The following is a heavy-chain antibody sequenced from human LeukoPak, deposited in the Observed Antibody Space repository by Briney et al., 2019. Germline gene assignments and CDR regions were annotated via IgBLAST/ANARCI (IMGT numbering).Heavy chain of an antibody. J-gene: IGHJ4*02. CDR1: GFTFTNSA. CDR2: ISGSGGYT. CDR3: ATRAHGGSSRHLDF. D-gene: IGHD6-13*01. V-gene: IGHV3-23*01. Sequence: GGSLRLSCAASGFTFTNSAMSWVRQAPGRGLEWVSAISGSGGYTYYADSVKGRFTISRDNSKNTLYLQMNSLRAEDTAVYYCATRAHGGSSRHLDFWGQGTLVTVSS.